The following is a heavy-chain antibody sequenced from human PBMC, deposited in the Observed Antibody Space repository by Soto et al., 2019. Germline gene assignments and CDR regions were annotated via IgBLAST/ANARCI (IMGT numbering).Heavy chain of an antibody. D-gene: IGHD5-12*01. CDR3: ARGQEGVVATH. CDR1: GGSLSGYY. CDR2: IKDGGRT. Sequence: QVQLQQWGAGLLKPSETLSLNCAVNGGSLSGYYWSWIRQPPGKGLEWIGEIKDGGRTNYSPSLKSRATISSDTSNNQFSRRLYYVTAADTGVYYCARGQEGVVATHWDQGTLVTVSS. J-gene: IGHJ4*02. V-gene: IGHV4-34*01.